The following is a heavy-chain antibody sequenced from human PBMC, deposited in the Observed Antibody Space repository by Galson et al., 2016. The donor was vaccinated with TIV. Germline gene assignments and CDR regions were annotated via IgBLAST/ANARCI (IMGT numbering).Heavy chain of an antibody. D-gene: IGHD3-3*02. V-gene: IGHV1-18*01. J-gene: IGHJ6*02. Sequence: SVKVSCKATGYSFTSYGVSWVRQAPGQGFEWMGWISGDNENTYYGQKFQDRVTMTKDTSTSTAYLEMKRLTTDDTAVYYCARDPTSSPRVISHYYYYWMDVWGQGTTVIVS. CDR3: ARDPTSSPRVISHYYYYWMDV. CDR2: ISGDNENT. CDR1: GYSFTSYG.